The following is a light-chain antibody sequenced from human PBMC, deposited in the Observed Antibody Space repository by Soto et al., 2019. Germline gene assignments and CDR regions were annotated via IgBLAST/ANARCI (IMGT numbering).Light chain of an antibody. CDR1: QSIKNDF. Sequence: EIVLTQSPGTLSLSPGETATLSCRASQSIKNDFLAWHQQRPGQAPRLLIFRASQRATGIPDRFRGSGSGTDFTLTITRLEPEDFAVYYCQQYTNAPRTFVQGTKVEIK. CDR3: QQYTNAPRT. V-gene: IGKV3-20*01. J-gene: IGKJ1*01. CDR2: RAS.